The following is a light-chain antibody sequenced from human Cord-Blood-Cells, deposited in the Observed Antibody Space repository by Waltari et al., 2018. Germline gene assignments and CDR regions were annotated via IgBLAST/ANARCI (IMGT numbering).Light chain of an antibody. CDR3: CSYAGSSTHYV. CDR2: EVS. V-gene: IGLV2-23*02. J-gene: IGLJ1*01. Sequence: QSALTQPASVSGSPGQSITISCTGTSSDVGSYNLVSWYQQHPGKAPKLWIYEVSNRPSGVSNRFSGSKAGNAASLTISGLQAEDEADYYCCSYAGSSTHYVFGTGTKVTVL. CDR1: SSDVGSYNL.